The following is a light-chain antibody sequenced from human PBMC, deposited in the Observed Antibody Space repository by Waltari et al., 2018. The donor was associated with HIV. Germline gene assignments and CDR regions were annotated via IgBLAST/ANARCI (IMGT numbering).Light chain of an antibody. V-gene: IGKV3-11*01. CDR2: DTS. Sequence: EIVLTQFPATLSLSPGERATLSCRASQTVSSYLAWYQQKPGQGPRLLIYDTSNRATGIPARFSGSGSGTDFTLTISSLEPEDSAIYYCQQRSNWPHSFGQGTKLEIK. CDR3: QQRSNWPHS. CDR1: QTVSSY. J-gene: IGKJ2*03.